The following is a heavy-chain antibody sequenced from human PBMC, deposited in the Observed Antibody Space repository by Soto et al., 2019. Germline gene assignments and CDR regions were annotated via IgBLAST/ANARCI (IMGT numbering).Heavy chain of an antibody. D-gene: IGHD6-13*01. CDR2: IYSGGST. V-gene: IGHV3-53*01. CDR1: GFTVSSNY. J-gene: IGHJ6*02. CDR3: ARDPPAARHGMDV. Sequence: PGGSLRLSCAASGFTVSSNYMSWFRQAPGKGLEWVSDIYSGGSTYYADSVRGRFTISRDNSKNTLYLQMKSLRAEDTAVYYCARDPPAARHGMDVWGQGTTVTVSS.